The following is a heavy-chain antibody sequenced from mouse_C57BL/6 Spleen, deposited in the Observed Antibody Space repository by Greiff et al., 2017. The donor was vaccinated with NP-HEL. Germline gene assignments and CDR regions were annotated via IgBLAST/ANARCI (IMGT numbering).Heavy chain of an antibody. CDR2: ISSGGSYT. CDR3: ARQGYYDYDGYFDY. D-gene: IGHD2-4*01. Sequence: EVKLVESGGDLVKPGGSLKLSCAASGFTFSSYGMSWVRQTPDKRLEWVATISSGGSYTYYPDSVKGRFTISRDNAKNTLYLQMSSLKSEDTAMYYCARQGYYDYDGYFDYWGQGTTLTVSS. CDR1: GFTFSSYG. V-gene: IGHV5-6*01. J-gene: IGHJ2*01.